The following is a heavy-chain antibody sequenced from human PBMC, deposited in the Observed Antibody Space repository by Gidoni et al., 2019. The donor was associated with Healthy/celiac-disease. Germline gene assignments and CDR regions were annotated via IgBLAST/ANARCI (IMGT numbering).Heavy chain of an antibody. Sequence: QVQLVESGGGVVQPGRSLRLSCAASGFTFSSYGMHWVRQAPGKGMEWVACISYDGSKKYYADSVKGRFTISRDNSKNTLYLQMNSLRAEDTAVYYCVSTSTQWEHTRDYGGQGTLVTVSS. CDR3: VSTSTQWEHTRDY. CDR2: ISYDGSKK. D-gene: IGHD1-26*01. V-gene: IGHV3-30*03. CDR1: GFTFSSYG. J-gene: IGHJ4*02.